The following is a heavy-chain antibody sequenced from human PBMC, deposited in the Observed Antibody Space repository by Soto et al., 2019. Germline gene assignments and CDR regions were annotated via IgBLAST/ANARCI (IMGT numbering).Heavy chain of an antibody. V-gene: IGHV1-2*02. J-gene: IGHJ4*02. CDR1: GYTFTDYY. CDR3: ARLGGDSAS. CDR2: INPNSGGT. D-gene: IGHD6-19*01. Sequence: QVQLVQSGAELKKPGAPVKVSCKGSGYTFTDYYMHWVRQAPGQGLEWMGWINPNSGGTNYAQNFRGRVTMTSDTSFCTAYMEVSSLMSDDSAVYYCARLGGDSASWGQGTLVTVSS.